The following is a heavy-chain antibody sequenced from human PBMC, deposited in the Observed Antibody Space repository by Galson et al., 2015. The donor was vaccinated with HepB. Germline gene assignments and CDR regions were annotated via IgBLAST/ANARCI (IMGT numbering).Heavy chain of an antibody. CDR1: GFTFSSYG. V-gene: IGHV3-33*01. J-gene: IGHJ6*02. D-gene: IGHD3-10*01. CDR2: IWYDGSNK. Sequence: SLRLSCAASGFTFSSYGMHWVRQAPGKGLEWVAVIWYDGSNKYYADSVKGRFAISRDNSKNTLYLQMNSLRAEDTAVYYCAVAGGYYYYGMDVWGQGTTVTVSS. CDR3: AVAGGYYYYGMDV.